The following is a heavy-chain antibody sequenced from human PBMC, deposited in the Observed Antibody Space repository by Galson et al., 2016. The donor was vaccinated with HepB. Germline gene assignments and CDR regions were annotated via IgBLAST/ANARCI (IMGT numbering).Heavy chain of an antibody. CDR1: GYTFTSYA. Sequence: SVKVSCKASGYTFTSYAMHWVRQAPGQRLEWMGRINAGNGNTKYSQKFQGRVTITRDTSARTAYMELSSLRSEDTAVYYCARWCSSTSCHGGMDVWGQGTTVTVSS. CDR2: INAGNGNT. J-gene: IGHJ6*02. CDR3: ARWCSSTSCHGGMDV. D-gene: IGHD2-2*01. V-gene: IGHV1-3*01.